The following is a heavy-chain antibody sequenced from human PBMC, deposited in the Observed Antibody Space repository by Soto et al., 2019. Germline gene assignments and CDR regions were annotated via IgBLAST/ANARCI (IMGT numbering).Heavy chain of an antibody. CDR1: GGSISSGGYY. CDR2: IYYRGST. CDR3: ARRHGLDIDAYY. J-gene: IGHJ4*02. Sequence: SETLSLTCTVSGGSISSGGYYWSWIRQHPGKGQERIGYIYYRGSTYYKTSLKSRDTISVDTPKNQFSLKLSFVSVAFTVVYFCARRHGLDIDAYYWGQGILVTVSS. V-gene: IGHV4-31*03. D-gene: IGHD3-10*01.